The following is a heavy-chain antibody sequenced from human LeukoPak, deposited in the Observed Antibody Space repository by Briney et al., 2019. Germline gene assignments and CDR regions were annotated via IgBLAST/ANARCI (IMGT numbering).Heavy chain of an antibody. CDR2: IYYSGST. V-gene: IGHV4-59*12. Sequence: SGTLSLTCTVSGGSISSYYWSWIRQPPGKGLEWIGYIYYSGSTNYNPSLKSRVTISVDTFKNQFSLKLSSVTAADTAVYYCARGVPPLDYWGQGTLVTVSS. J-gene: IGHJ4*02. CDR1: GGSISSYY. CDR3: ARGVPPLDY.